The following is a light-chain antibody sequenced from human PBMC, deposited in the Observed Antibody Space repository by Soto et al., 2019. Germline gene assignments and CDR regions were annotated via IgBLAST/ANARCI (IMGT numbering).Light chain of an antibody. CDR2: EDS. CDR3: CSYAGSRTVV. V-gene: IGLV2-23*01. Sequence: QSALTQPASVSGSPGQSITISCTGTSSDVGSYNLVSWYQQHPGKAPKLMIYEDSKRPSGVSNRFSGSKSGNTASLTISGLQAEDEADYYCCSYAGSRTVVFGGGTKVTVL. CDR1: SSDVGSYNL. J-gene: IGLJ2*01.